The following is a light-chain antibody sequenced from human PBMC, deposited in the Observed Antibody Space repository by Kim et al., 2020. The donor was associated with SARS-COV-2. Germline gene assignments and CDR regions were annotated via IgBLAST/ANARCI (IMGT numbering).Light chain of an antibody. Sequence: IVMTQTPLSLSVTLGQPASISCKSNQSLLYTDGRTYLYWYLQKAGQSPHLLISELTSRFSGAPDRFSGSGSGTDFTLKISRVEAADVGDYYCMHGIELYTFGQGTKLEI. CDR3: MHGIELYT. CDR2: ELT. V-gene: IGKV2-29*02. J-gene: IGKJ2*01. CDR1: QSLLYTDGRTY.